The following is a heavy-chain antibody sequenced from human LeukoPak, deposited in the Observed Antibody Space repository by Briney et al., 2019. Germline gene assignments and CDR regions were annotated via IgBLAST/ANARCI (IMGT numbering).Heavy chain of an antibody. CDR1: GFTFSSFG. CDR2: ISYDGSKK. Sequence: PGRSLRLSCAASGFTFSSFGMHWVRQAPGKGLEWVAVISYDGSKKYYADSVKGRFTISRDNSKNTLYLQMNSLRAEDTAVYYCAKELAAGGPQDYWGQGTLVTVSS. J-gene: IGHJ4*02. D-gene: IGHD6-13*01. V-gene: IGHV3-30*18. CDR3: AKELAAGGPQDY.